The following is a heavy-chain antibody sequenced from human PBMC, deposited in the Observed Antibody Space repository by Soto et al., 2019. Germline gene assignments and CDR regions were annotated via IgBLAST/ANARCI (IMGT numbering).Heavy chain of an antibody. V-gene: IGHV4-31*03. CDR1: NGSISSGGYY. J-gene: IGHJ5*02. CDR3: ERNENTLAWFDP. CDR2: IYYSGNT. D-gene: IGHD1-1*01. Sequence: PSETLSLTCTVSNGSISSGGYYWSWIRQHPGKGLEWIGYIYYSGNTYYNPSLKSRVSISVDTSNNQFSLKLNSVTAADTAVYYCERNENTLAWFDPWGRGTLVTVSS.